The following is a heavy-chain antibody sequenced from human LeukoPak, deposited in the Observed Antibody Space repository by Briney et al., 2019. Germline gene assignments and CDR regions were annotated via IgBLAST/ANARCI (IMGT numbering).Heavy chain of an antibody. CDR3: ARTSLSPYNWSPVAFDY. J-gene: IGHJ4*02. CDR1: GGTFSSYA. Sequence: ASVKVSFKASGGTFSSYAISWVRQAPGQGLEWMGGIIPIFGTANYAQKFQGRVTITTDESTSTAYMELSSLRSEDTAVYYCARTSLSPYNWSPVAFDYWGQGTLVTVSS. V-gene: IGHV1-69*05. D-gene: IGHD1-20*01. CDR2: IIPIFGTA.